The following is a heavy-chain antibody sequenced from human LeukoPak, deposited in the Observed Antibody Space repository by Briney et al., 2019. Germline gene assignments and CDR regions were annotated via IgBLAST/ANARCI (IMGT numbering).Heavy chain of an antibody. V-gene: IGHV4-31*03. J-gene: IGHJ4*02. D-gene: IGHD3-10*01. CDR3: ATSTSGSYWIGY. Sequence: SQTLSLTCTVSGGSISSGGYYWSWIRQHPGKGLEWIGYIYYSGSTYYNPSLKSRVTISVDTSKNQFSLKLSSVTAADTAVYYCATSTSGSYWIGYWGQGTLVTVSS. CDR1: GGSISSGGYY. CDR2: IYYSGST.